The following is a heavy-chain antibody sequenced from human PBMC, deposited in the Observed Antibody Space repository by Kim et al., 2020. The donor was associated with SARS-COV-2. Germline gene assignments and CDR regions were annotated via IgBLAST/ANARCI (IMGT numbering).Heavy chain of an antibody. Sequence: GGSLRLSCAASGFTFSSYGMHWVRQAPGKGLEWVAVIWYDGSNKFYADSVKGRFTISRDNSKNSLYLQMNSLRAEDTAVYYCARDRGSGWYGYFDYWGQEPWSPSPQ. J-gene: IGHJ4*01. CDR2: IWYDGSNK. V-gene: IGHV3-33*01. CDR3: ARDRGSGWYGYFDY. CDR1: GFTFSSYG. D-gene: IGHD6-19*01.